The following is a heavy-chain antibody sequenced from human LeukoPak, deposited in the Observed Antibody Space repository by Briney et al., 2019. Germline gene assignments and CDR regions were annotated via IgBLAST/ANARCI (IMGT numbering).Heavy chain of an antibody. D-gene: IGHD6-13*01. Sequence: SQTLSLTCTVSGGSISSGSFYWSWIRQPAGKGLEWIGRIYTSGSTSYNPSLKSRVTISVDTSKNKFSLNLSSVTAADTAVYYCAKDRIGAAAGRNILHYWGQGTLVTVSS. CDR1: GGSISSGSFY. CDR2: IYTSGST. V-gene: IGHV4-61*02. J-gene: IGHJ4*02. CDR3: AKDRIGAAAGRNILHY.